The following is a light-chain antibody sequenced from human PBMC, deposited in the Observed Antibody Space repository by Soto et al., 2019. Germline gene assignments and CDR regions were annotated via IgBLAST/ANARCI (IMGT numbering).Light chain of an antibody. V-gene: IGLV2-14*01. CDR2: EVS. CDR3: CAFAYSRVV. CDR1: SSDVGGYKY. Sequence: QSALTQPASVSGSPGQSITVSCTGTSSDVGGYKYVSWYQQHPGKAPKLMIYEVSNRPSGVSNRFSGSKSGSTASLTISGLQAEDEADYYCCAFAYSRVVFGGGTKVTVL. J-gene: IGLJ3*02.